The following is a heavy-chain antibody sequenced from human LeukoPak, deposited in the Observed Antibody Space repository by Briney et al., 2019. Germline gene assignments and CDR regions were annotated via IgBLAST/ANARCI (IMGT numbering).Heavy chain of an antibody. CDR2: IIVGSGAT. V-gene: IGHV1-58*02. D-gene: IGHD3-16*01. CDR1: GYTFTSYG. CDR3: AADLSNPRMGASYLDS. Sequence: SVKVSCKASGYTFTSYGISWVRQAPGQGLEWMGWIIVGSGATKCAQDFQERVTITRDLSTSTLYMELRSLTSEDTAVYYCAADLSNPRMGASYLDSWGQGTLVTVSS. J-gene: IGHJ4*02.